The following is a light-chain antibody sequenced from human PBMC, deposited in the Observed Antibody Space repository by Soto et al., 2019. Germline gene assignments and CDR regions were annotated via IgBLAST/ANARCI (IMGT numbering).Light chain of an antibody. CDR3: SSYTSSSSLV. Sequence: QSVLTQPASVSGSPGQSITISCTGTSSDVGGYNYVSWYQQHSGKVPKLMIYDVSNRPSGVSNRFSASKSGNTASLTISGLQAEDEADYYCSSYTSSSSLVFGGGTKLTAL. CDR1: SSDVGGYNY. CDR2: DVS. V-gene: IGLV2-14*01. J-gene: IGLJ2*01.